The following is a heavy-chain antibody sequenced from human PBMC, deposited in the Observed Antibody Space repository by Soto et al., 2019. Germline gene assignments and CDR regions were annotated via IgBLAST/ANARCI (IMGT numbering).Heavy chain of an antibody. CDR1: GGTFSSYA. V-gene: IGHV1-69*01. CDR2: IIPIFGTA. Sequence: QVQLVQSGAEVKKPGSSVKVSCQASGGTFSSYAISWVRQATGRGLEWMGGIIPIFGTANYAQKFQGRVTITADESTSTAYMELSILRSEDTAVYYCARHSGSYYYFYDWGQGTLVTVSS. J-gene: IGHJ4*02. CDR3: ARHSGSYYYFYD. D-gene: IGHD1-26*01.